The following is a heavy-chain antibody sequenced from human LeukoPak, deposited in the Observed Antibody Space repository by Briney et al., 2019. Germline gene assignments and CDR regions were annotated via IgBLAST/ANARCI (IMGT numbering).Heavy chain of an antibody. CDR1: GYSISSGYY. J-gene: IGHJ6*03. CDR2: IYHSGST. Sequence: SETLSLTCTVSGYSISSGYYWGWIRQPPGKGLEWIGSIYHSGSTYYNPSLKSRVTISVDTSKNQFSLKLSSVTAADTAVYYCARMGVYYYYYYMDVWGKGTTVTVSS. V-gene: IGHV4-38-2*02. CDR3: ARMGVYYYYYYMDV. D-gene: IGHD2-8*01.